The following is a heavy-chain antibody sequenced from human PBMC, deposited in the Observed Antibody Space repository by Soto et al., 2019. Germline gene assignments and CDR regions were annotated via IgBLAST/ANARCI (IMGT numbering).Heavy chain of an antibody. CDR3: ARDRGCSGGSCYSTTPAHPDY. CDR1: GYTFTSYN. Sequence: GASVKVSCKASGYTFTSYNMHWVRQAPGQGLEWMGIINPSGGSTSYAQKFQGRVTMTRDTSTSTVYMELSSLRSEDTAVYYCARDRGCSGGSCYSTTPAHPDYWGQGTLVTVSS. D-gene: IGHD2-15*01. J-gene: IGHJ4*02. CDR2: INPSGGST. V-gene: IGHV1-46*01.